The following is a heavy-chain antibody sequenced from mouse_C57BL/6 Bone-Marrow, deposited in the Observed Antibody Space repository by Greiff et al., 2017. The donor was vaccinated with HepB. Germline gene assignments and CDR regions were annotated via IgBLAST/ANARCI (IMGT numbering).Heavy chain of an antibody. CDR2: IYPGSGNT. CDR3: ARRGTTVVYWYFDV. CDR1: GYTFTDYY. V-gene: IGHV1-76*01. Sequence: VQLQQSGAELVRPGASVKLSCKASGYTFTDYYINWVKQRPGQGLEWIARIYPGSGNTYYNEKFKGKATLTAEKSSSTAYMQLSSLTSEDSAVYFCARRGTTVVYWYFDVWGTGTTVTVSS. D-gene: IGHD1-1*01. J-gene: IGHJ1*03.